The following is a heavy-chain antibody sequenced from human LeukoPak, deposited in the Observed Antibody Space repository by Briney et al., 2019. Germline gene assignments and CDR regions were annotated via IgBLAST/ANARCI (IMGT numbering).Heavy chain of an antibody. D-gene: IGHD3-22*01. CDR2: INPNSGGT. CDR1: GYTFTGYY. J-gene: IGHJ4*02. V-gene: IGHV1-2*02. Sequence: ASVKVSCKASGYTFTGYYMHWVRPAPGQGLEWMGWINPNSGGTNYAQKFQGRVTMTRDMSTSTVYMELSSLRSEDTAVYYCAREPYYYDSSGATFDYWGQGTLVTVSS. CDR3: AREPYYYDSSGATFDY.